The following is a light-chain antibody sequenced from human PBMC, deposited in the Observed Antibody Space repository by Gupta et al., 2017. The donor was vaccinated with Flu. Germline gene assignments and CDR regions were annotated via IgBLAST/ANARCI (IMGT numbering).Light chain of an antibody. J-gene: IGKJ1*01. CDR3: QRHGGSPKWA. V-gene: IGKV3-20*01. CDR2: GSS. Sequence: EIVLTQSPGTLSLSPGERATLSCRASQSLSANFLAWYQQKPGQAPRLLMYGSSSRATGIPDMFSGSGSGTDVTLTISRLEPEDAAVYYCQRHGGSPKWAFGQGTKVEIK. CDR1: QSLSANF.